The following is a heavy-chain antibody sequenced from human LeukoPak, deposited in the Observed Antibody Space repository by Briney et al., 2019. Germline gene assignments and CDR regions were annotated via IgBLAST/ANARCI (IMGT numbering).Heavy chain of an antibody. CDR3: AKPSIPARPFLTYLYYYLDV. Sequence: GGPLRLSCVASEFPFSRFAMSWARQSPGRALEWISSVSGTGDKTHYTDSVKGRFTISRDNSKNTRYLHMSGLRAADTDVYYCAKPSIPARPFLTYLYYYLDVWGEGTTVIVSS. CDR1: EFPFSRFA. V-gene: IGHV3-23*01. J-gene: IGHJ6*03. CDR2: VSGTGDKT. D-gene: IGHD6-6*01.